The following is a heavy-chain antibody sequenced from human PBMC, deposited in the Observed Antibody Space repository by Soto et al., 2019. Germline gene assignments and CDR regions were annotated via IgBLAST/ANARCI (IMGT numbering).Heavy chain of an antibody. V-gene: IGHV4-30-2*01. CDR3: ARASKLERLFDY. D-gene: IGHD1-1*01. CDR2: IYHSGST. J-gene: IGHJ4*02. CDR1: GGSISSGGYS. Sequence: TLSLTCAVSGGSISSGGYSWSWIRQPPGKGLEWIGYIYHSGSTYYNPSLKSRVTISVDRSKNQFSLKLSSVTAADTAVYYCARASKLERLFDYWGQGTLVTVSS.